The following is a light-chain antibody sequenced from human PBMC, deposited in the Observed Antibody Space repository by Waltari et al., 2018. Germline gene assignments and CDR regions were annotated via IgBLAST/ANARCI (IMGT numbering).Light chain of an antibody. V-gene: IGKV3-20*01. CDR3: QQYGSAPRT. CDR2: AAS. J-gene: IGKJ1*01. CDR1: QSVSNTH. Sequence: EIVLTQSPGTLSLSPGERATLSCRASQSVSNTHLAWYQQIPGQAPRLLIYAASRRATGVPDRFSGSGSVTDFTLTISRLEPEDFAVYYCQQYGSAPRTFGQGTKVEIK.